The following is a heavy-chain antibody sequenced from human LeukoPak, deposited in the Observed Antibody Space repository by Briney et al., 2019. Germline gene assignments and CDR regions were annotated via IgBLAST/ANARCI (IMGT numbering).Heavy chain of an antibody. Sequence: PSETLSLTCTVSGGSISSGGYYWSWIRQHPGKGLEWIGYIYYSGSTYYNPSLKSRVTISVDTSKNQFSLKLSSVTAADTAVYYCAREALDIVVVPAAKWLDYWGQGTLVTVS. J-gene: IGHJ4*02. CDR1: GGSISSGGYY. CDR3: AREALDIVVVPAAKWLDY. V-gene: IGHV4-31*03. D-gene: IGHD2-2*01. CDR2: IYYSGST.